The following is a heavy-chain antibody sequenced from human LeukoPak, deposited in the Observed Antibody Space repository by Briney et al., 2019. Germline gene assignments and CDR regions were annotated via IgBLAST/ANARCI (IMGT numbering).Heavy chain of an antibody. D-gene: IGHD3-3*01. CDR2: IYYSGST. J-gene: IGHJ4*02. CDR1: GGPISDTGYS. Sequence: SETLSLTCTVSGGPISDTGYSWGWIRQPPGKGLEWIGAIYYSGSTYFNPSLKSRVTISLDTSKNQFSLKLSSVTAADTAVYYCARINTIFGVVSGYWGQGTLVTVSS. V-gene: IGHV4-39*07. CDR3: ARINTIFGVVSGY.